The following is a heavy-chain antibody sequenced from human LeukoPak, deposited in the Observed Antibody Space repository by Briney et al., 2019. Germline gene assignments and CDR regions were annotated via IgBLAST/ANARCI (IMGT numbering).Heavy chain of an antibody. CDR1: GFTFSSCA. Sequence: GGSLRLSCAASGFTFSSCAMHWVRQAPGKGREWVAFIRYDGNNKNYADSVKGRFTISRDNSKDTLFLQMNSLRPEDTAVYYCAKGDDYGANTRLPKYNWFDPWGQGTLVTVSS. J-gene: IGHJ5*02. CDR2: IRYDGNNK. V-gene: IGHV3-30*02. D-gene: IGHD4-23*01. CDR3: AKGDDYGANTRLPKYNWFDP.